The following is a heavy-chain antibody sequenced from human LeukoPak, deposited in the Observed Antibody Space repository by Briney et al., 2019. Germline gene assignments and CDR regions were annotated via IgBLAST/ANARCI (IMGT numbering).Heavy chain of an antibody. CDR3: ARSINFWSGYYYESFDY. CDR1: GYXFTSYW. Sequence: GESLKISCNGSGYXFTSYWISWVRQMPAKGLEWVGIIYPGDSDTRYSPSFQGQVTISADKSISTAYLQWSSLKASDTAMYYCARSINFWSGYYYESFDYWGQGTLVTVSS. D-gene: IGHD3-3*01. V-gene: IGHV5-51*01. J-gene: IGHJ4*02. CDR2: IYPGDSDT.